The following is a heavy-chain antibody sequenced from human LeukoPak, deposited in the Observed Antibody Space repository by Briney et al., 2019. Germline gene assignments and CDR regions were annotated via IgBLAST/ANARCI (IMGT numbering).Heavy chain of an antibody. Sequence: SETLSLTCAVYGGSFSGYYWSWIRQPPGKGLEWIGEINHSGSTNYNPSLKSRVTISVDTSKNQFSLKLSSVTAADTAVYYCARGSRGFYSSSWYKYYFDYWGQGTLVTVSS. CDR3: ARGSRGFYSSSWYKYYFDY. J-gene: IGHJ4*02. CDR1: GGSFSGYY. D-gene: IGHD6-13*01. CDR2: INHSGST. V-gene: IGHV4-34*01.